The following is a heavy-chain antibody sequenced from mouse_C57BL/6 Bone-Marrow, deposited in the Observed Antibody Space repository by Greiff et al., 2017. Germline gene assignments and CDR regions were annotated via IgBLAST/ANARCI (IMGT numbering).Heavy chain of an antibody. Sequence: VKLQQPGAELVRPGSSVKLSCKASGYTFTSYWMHWVKQRPIQGLEWIGNIDPSDSETHYNQKFKDKATLTVDKSSSTAYMQLSSLTSEDSAVYYCARRYGSSYWYFDVWGTGTTVTVSS. V-gene: IGHV1-52*01. CDR2: IDPSDSET. CDR1: GYTFTSYW. D-gene: IGHD1-1*01. CDR3: ARRYGSSYWYFDV. J-gene: IGHJ1*03.